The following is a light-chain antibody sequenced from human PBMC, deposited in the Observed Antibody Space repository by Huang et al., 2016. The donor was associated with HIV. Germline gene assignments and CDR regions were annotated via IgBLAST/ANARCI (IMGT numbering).Light chain of an antibody. Sequence: EIVLTQSPGTLSLSPGERATLSCRASQSISSSSLAWYLQKPGQAPTLLIHGASTRATDSPDRFSGSGSGTDCTLTISRLEPEDFAVYYCHQYGSPPFTFGPGTKVDIK. CDR2: GAS. V-gene: IGKV3-20*01. J-gene: IGKJ3*01. CDR3: HQYGSPPFT. CDR1: QSISSSS.